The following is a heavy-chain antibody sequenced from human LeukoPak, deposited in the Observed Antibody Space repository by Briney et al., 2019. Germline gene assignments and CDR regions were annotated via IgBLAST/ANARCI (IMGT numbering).Heavy chain of an antibody. CDR2: INPSGGST. CDR3: ASRGVFGPRPPP. Sequence: ASVKVSCKASGYTFTSYYMHWVRQAPGQGLEWMGIINPSGGSTSYAQKFQGRVTMTRDTSTSTVYMELSSLRSDDTAVYYCASRGVFGPRPPPWGQGTLFTVSS. V-gene: IGHV1-46*01. J-gene: IGHJ5*02. CDR1: GYTFTSYY. D-gene: IGHD3-10*01.